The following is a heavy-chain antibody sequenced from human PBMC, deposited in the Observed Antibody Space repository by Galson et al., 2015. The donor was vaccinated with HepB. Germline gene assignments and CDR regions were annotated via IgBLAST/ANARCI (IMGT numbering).Heavy chain of an antibody. Sequence: SVKVSCKASGGTFSSYAISWVRQAPGQGLEWMGGIIPIFGTANYAQKFQGRVTITADESTSTAYMELSSLRSEDTAVYYCAILHYDILTGYYRGYNWFDPWGQGTLVTVSS. CDR3: AILHYDILTGYYRGYNWFDP. J-gene: IGHJ5*02. CDR1: GGTFSSYA. CDR2: IIPIFGTA. D-gene: IGHD3-9*01. V-gene: IGHV1-69*13.